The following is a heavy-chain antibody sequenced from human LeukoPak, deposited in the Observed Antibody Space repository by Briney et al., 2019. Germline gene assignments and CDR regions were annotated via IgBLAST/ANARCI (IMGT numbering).Heavy chain of an antibody. J-gene: IGHJ4*02. CDR2: INPSGDNT. Sequence: ASVKVSCKASGYTFTNNFMHWVRQAPGQGLEWMGIINPSGDNTWYAQKFQGRVTMTRDMATSTDYMEVSSLRSEDTAVYYCASLGWRTPGYWGQGTLVTVSS. D-gene: IGHD3/OR15-3a*01. CDR1: GYTFTNNF. V-gene: IGHV1-46*01. CDR3: ASLGWRTPGY.